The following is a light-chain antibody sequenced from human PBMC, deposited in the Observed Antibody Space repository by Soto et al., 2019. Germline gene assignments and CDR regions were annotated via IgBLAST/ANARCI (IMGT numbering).Light chain of an antibody. CDR2: AAS. V-gene: IGKV1-39*01. J-gene: IGKJ1*01. CDR3: QQSYSTPRT. Sequence: DIQMKQSLCSLSASVGDRVTITCRASQSSSSYLNWYQQKPGKAPKLLIYAASSLQSGVPSRFSGSGSGTDFTLTISSLQPEDFASYYCQQSYSTPRTFGQGTKVEIK. CDR1: QSSSSY.